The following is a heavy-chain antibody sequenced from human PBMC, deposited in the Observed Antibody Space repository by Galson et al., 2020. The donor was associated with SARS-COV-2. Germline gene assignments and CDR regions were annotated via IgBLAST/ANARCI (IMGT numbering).Heavy chain of an antibody. CDR1: GFTFSSNY. D-gene: IGHD3-3*01. CDR2: IYTGRTT. J-gene: IGHJ6*02. CDR3: ARDPVTTDDYGMDV. V-gene: IGHV3-66*02. Sequence: GGSLRLSCEASGFTFSSNYMFRVRQAPGKGLEWVSVIYTGRTTYYSDSVKGRFTISRDDSKNTLYLQMNSLRAEDTAVYYCARDPVTTDDYGMDVWGQGTTVTVSS.